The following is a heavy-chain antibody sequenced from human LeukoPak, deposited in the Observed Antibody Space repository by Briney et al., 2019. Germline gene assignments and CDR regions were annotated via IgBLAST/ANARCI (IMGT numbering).Heavy chain of an antibody. CDR2: IYDSGST. CDR3: ARNPRYYYYMDV. CDR1: GGSISTYY. J-gene: IGHJ6*03. V-gene: IGHV4-59*01. Sequence: SETLSLTCTVSGGSISTYYWNWIRQPPGKGLEWIGYIYDSGSTNYNPSLKRRVTISVDASMNQFSLKLSSVTAADTAVHYCARNPRYYYYMDVWGKGTTVTVSS.